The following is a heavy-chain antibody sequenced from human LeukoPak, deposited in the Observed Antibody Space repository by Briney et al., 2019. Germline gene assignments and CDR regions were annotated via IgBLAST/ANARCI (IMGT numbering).Heavy chain of an antibody. J-gene: IGHJ3*02. D-gene: IGHD6-13*01. CDR3: AIRYSSSCTSDGFDI. V-gene: IGHV4-38-2*01. Sequence: PSETLSLTCVASGYSTSSGYYWGWVRQPPGKGLEWIGSIYHSGTTFFYTGSTYYNPSLKSRVTISVDTSKSQFSLRLTSVTAADTTVYYCAIRYSSSCTSDGFDIWGQGTMVTVSS. CDR2: IYHSGTTFFYTGST. CDR1: GYSTSSGYY.